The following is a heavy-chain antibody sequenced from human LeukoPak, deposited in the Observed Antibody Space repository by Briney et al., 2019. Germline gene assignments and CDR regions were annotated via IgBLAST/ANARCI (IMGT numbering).Heavy chain of an antibody. CDR2: INPETGDT. V-gene: IGHV1-2*02. J-gene: IGHJ4*02. Sequence: ASVKVSCKASGYSFTDYYMHWVRQAPGQGLEWMGWINPETGDTNYGQIFQGRVTLTRDTSINTAYMELNRLRSDDTAVYYCARVAWGTAMVTGEPDYWGQGTLVTVSS. CDR1: GYSFTDYY. CDR3: ARVAWGTAMVTGEPDY. D-gene: IGHD5-18*01.